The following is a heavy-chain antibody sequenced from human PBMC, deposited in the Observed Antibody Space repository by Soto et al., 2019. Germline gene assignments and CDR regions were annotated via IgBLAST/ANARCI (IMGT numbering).Heavy chain of an antibody. D-gene: IGHD6-13*01. CDR2: ISGSGGTT. Sequence: VGSLRLSCVGSGFSFSSYAMNWVRQAPGQGLEWVSGISGSGGTTFYADSVKGRFTISRDNSKNTLYLQMNSLRAEDTAVYYCAKDLGYTSSWYYALHIWGQGTMVTVSS. V-gene: IGHV3-23*01. J-gene: IGHJ3*02. CDR3: AKDLGYTSSWYYALHI. CDR1: GFSFSSYA.